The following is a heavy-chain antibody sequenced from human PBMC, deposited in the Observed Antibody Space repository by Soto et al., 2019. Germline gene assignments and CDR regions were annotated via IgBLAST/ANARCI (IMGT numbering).Heavy chain of an antibody. CDR1: GLSFSSCA. CDR3: AKDAKILDWLPTSYYFDF. CDR2: ISRSGNST. J-gene: IGHJ4*02. Sequence: EVQVLESGGGLAQPGRSLRLSCAVSGLSFSSCAMTWVRQSPGKGLEWVSSISRSGNSTYSADSVRGRFTISRDNSKNPLYLQMNSLRAEDTAVYYCAKDAKILDWLPTSYYFDFWGQGTLVTVSS. V-gene: IGHV3-23*01. D-gene: IGHD3-9*01.